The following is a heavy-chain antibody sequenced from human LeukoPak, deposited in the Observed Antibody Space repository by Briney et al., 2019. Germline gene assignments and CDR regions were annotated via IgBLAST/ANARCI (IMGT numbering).Heavy chain of an antibody. CDR2: INHSGST. J-gene: IGHJ3*02. CDR1: GGSFSGYY. Sequence: SETLSLTCAVYGGSFSGYYWSWIRQPPGKGLEWIGEINHSGSTNYNPSLKSRVTISVDTSKNQFSLKLSSVTAADTAVYYCARGGSSWGWLQHAFDIWGQGIMVTVSS. V-gene: IGHV4-34*01. CDR3: ARGGSSWGWLQHAFDI. D-gene: IGHD5-24*01.